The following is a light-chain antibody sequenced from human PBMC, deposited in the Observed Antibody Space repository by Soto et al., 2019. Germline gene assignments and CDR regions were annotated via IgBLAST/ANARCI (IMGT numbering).Light chain of an antibody. CDR1: HSVSSSS. V-gene: IGKV3-20*01. CDR3: QQYGSSHWT. J-gene: IGKJ1*01. Sequence: EIVLTQSPGTLSLSPGERATLSCRASHSVSSSSLAWYQQKPGQAPRLLIYGASSRATGIPDRFSGSGSGTDFTLTISRLEPEDFAVYYCQQYGSSHWTFGQGTKVEIK. CDR2: GAS.